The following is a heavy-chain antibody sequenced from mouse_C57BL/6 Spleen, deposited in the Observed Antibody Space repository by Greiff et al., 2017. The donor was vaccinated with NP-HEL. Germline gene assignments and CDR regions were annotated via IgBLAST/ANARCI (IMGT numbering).Heavy chain of an antibody. Sequence: QVQLQQSGPELVKPGASVKISCKASGYSFTSYYIHWVKQRPGQGLEWIGWIYPGSGNTKYNEKFKGKATLTADTSSSTAYMQLSSLTSEDSAVYYCARDISAVEVWFAYWGQGTLVTVSA. V-gene: IGHV1-66*01. CDR3: ARDISAVEVWFAY. J-gene: IGHJ3*01. CDR1: GYSFTSYY. D-gene: IGHD1-1*01. CDR2: IYPGSGNT.